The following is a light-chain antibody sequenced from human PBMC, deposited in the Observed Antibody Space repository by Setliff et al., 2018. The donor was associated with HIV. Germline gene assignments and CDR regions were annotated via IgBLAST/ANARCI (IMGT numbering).Light chain of an antibody. CDR2: EVT. J-gene: IGLJ1*01. V-gene: IGLV2-23*02. Sequence: QSVLAQSASVSGSPGQSITISCTGTSSGVGSYNLVSWYQQHPGDGPKLMIYEVTKRPSGVSDRFSGSKSGNTASLTISGLQAEDQADYYCCSYTSSLTYVFGTGTKVTVL. CDR1: SSGVGSYNL. CDR3: CSYTSSLTYV.